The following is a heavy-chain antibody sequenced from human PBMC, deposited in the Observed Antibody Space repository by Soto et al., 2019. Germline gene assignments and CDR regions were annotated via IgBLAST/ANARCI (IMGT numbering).Heavy chain of an antibody. CDR3: VKGDYDILSGSSD. CDR1: GFTFTNCA. CDR2: VTATGSNT. J-gene: IGHJ4*02. D-gene: IGHD3-9*01. Sequence: PGGSLRLSCAASGFTFTNCAMNWVRQAPGKGLEWVSGVTATGSNTYYADSVKGRFTISRDNSKNTLYLQMNSLRAEDTAVYYCVKGDYDILSGSSDWGQGTLVNVSS. V-gene: IGHV3-23*01.